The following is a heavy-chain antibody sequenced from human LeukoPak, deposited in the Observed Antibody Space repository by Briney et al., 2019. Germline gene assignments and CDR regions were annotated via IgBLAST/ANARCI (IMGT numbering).Heavy chain of an antibody. J-gene: IGHJ4*02. Sequence: ASVKVSCEASGGTFSSYAISWVRQAPGQGLEWMGGIIPIFGTANYAQKFQGRVTITADKSTSTAYMELSSLRSEDTAVYYCARECGYSYGYRSYFDYWGQGTLVTVSS. CDR3: ARECGYSYGYRSYFDY. CDR1: GGTFSSYA. D-gene: IGHD5-18*01. CDR2: IIPIFGTA. V-gene: IGHV1-69*06.